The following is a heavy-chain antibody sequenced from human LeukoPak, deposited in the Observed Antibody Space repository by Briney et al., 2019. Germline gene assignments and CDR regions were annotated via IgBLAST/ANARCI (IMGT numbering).Heavy chain of an antibody. CDR3: AKGSSGRWYFDL. CDR2: ISWNSGSI. Sequence: GGSLRLSCAASGFTFDDYAMHWVRQTPGKGLEWVSGISWNSGSIGYADSVKGRFTISRDNSKNTLYLQMNSLRAEDTAVYYCAKGSSGRWYFDLWGRGTLVTVSS. D-gene: IGHD6-19*01. V-gene: IGHV3-9*01. J-gene: IGHJ2*01. CDR1: GFTFDDYA.